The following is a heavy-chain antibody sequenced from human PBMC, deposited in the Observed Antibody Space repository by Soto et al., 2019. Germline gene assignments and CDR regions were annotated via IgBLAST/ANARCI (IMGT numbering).Heavy chain of an antibody. Sequence: EVQLVESGGGLVQPGRSLRLSCAASGFTFDDYAMHWVRQAPGKGLEWVSGISWNSGSIGYVDSVKGRFTISRDNAKNSLYLQMNSLRAEDTALYYCAKAALLWFGESAGYYFDYWGQGTLVTVSS. D-gene: IGHD3-10*01. CDR1: GFTFDDYA. CDR2: ISWNSGSI. CDR3: AKAALLWFGESAGYYFDY. V-gene: IGHV3-9*01. J-gene: IGHJ4*02.